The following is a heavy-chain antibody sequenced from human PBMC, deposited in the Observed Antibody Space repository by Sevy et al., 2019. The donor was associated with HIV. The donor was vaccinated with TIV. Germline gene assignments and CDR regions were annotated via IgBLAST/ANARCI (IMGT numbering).Heavy chain of an antibody. CDR3: ARDFAAAGTYCFDY. V-gene: IGHV3-30-3*01. CDR1: GFTFSSYA. D-gene: IGHD6-13*01. CDR2: ISYDETNK. Sequence: GGSLRLSCAASGFTFSSYAMHWVRQAPGKGLEWVALISYDETNKYYADSVKGRFTISRDKSKNTLYLQMNSLRAEDTAVYYCARDFAAAGTYCFDYWGQGTLVTVSS. J-gene: IGHJ4*02.